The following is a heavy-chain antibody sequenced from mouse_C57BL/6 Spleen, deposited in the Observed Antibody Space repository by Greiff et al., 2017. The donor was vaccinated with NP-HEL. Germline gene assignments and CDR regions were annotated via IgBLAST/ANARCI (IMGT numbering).Heavy chain of an antibody. CDR1: GYTFTSYW. V-gene: IGHV1-55*01. Sequence: QVQLQQPGAELVKPGASVKMSCKASGYTFTSYWITWVKQRPGQGLEWIGVIYPGSGSTNYNEKFKSKATLTVDTSSSTAYMQISSLTSEDSAVYYGARDAYGSSYAMDYWGQGTSVTVSS. D-gene: IGHD1-1*01. CDR2: IYPGSGST. CDR3: ARDAYGSSYAMDY. J-gene: IGHJ4*01.